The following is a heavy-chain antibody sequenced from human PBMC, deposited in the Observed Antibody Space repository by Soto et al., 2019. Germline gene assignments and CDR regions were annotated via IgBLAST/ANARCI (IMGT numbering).Heavy chain of an antibody. CDR3: ARGGIVRAGLGDSDLDY. D-gene: IGHD2-15*01. CDR2: ISPYNGDT. Sequence: QVQLVQSGVEVKKPGASVKVSCKASGYTFPIYGISWVRQAPGQGLEWTGWISPYNGDTNYAQKFQGRVTMTTDTSTTTAYLELRSLRSDDTAVYYCARGGIVRAGLGDSDLDYWGQGTLVTVSS. J-gene: IGHJ4*02. V-gene: IGHV1-18*01. CDR1: GYTFPIYG.